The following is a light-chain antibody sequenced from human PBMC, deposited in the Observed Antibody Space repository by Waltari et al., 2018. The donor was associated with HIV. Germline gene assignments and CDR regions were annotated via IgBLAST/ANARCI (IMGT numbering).Light chain of an antibody. V-gene: IGLV1-40*01. CDR1: SSNTGAGYH. CDR3: QSFDNSLRAWGL. J-gene: IGLJ2*01. Sequence: QSVLMQPPSVSGAPGQRVTISCTGSSSNTGAGYHVHWYQQLPGAAPKLLIYLNANRPAGVPDRFSGAKSCASASLAITGLQAEEEGDYYCQSFDNSLRAWGLFGGGTRLTVL. CDR2: LNA.